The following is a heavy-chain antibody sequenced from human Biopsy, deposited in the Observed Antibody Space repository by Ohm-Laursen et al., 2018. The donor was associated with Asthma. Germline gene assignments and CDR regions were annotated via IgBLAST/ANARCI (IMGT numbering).Heavy chain of an antibody. CDR2: INSVFGTT. J-gene: IGHJ4*02. CDR3: ARKAGSCISRTCYSLDF. V-gene: IGHV1-69*13. D-gene: IGHD2-2*01. Sequence: SVKVSCKSPGGTFNTYVIGWVRQAPGQGLEWMGGINSVFGTTTYPQKFQDRVTITADDSTSTAYMELSSLRSEDTAVYYCARKAGSCISRTCYSLDFWGQGTLVTVSS. CDR1: GGTFNTYV.